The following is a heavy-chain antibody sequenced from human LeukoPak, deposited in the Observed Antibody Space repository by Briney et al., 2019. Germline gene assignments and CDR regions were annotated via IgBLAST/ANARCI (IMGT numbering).Heavy chain of an antibody. CDR2: IGFGDDSA. J-gene: IGHJ5*02. V-gene: IGHV3-23*01. CDR1: GFTFNSYA. D-gene: IGHD3-9*01. Sequence: GGSLRLSCAASGFTFNSYAMSWVRQAPGKGLEWVSTIGFGDDSAYYADSVKGRFTISRDNSKNTMYLQMNYLRAEDTAVYYCAKDPTSVGGRHDWLLDSWGQGTLVTVSS. CDR3: AKDPTSVGGRHDWLLDS.